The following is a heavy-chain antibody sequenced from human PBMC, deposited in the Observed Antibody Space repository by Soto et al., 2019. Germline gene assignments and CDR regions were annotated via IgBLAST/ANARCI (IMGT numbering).Heavy chain of an antibody. V-gene: IGHV1-69*01. CDR2: IIPIFGTA. Sequence: QVQLVQSGAEVKKPGSSVKVSCKASGGTFSSYAISWVRQAPGQGLEWMGGIIPIFGTANYAQKFQGRVTITADESTSTAYMELSSRRSEDTAVYYCARAKGYSSSWYGYYYYGMDVWGQGTTVTVSS. D-gene: IGHD6-13*01. J-gene: IGHJ6*02. CDR1: GGTFSSYA. CDR3: ARAKGYSSSWYGYYYYGMDV.